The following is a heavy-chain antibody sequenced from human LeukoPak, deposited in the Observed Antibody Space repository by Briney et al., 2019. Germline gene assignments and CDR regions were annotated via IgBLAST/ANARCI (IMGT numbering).Heavy chain of an antibody. CDR3: ARRHDYYYGSGSHNNWFDP. D-gene: IGHD3-10*01. J-gene: IGHJ5*02. CDR2: INHSGST. CDR1: GGSFSGYY. Sequence: SETLSLTCAVYGGSFSGYYWSWVRQPPGKGLEWIGEINHSGSTNYNPSLKSRVTISVETSKNQFSLKLSSVTAADTAVYYCARRHDYYYGSGSHNNWFDPWGQGTLVTVSS. V-gene: IGHV4-34*01.